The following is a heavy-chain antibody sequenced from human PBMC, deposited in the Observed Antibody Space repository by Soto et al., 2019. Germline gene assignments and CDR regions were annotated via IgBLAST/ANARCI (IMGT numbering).Heavy chain of an antibody. CDR1: GDSLSSGGYS. V-gene: IGHV4-30-2*01. CDR3: ARVLHWFDP. J-gene: IGHJ5*02. CDR2: MYHSGST. Sequence: SETLSLTCVVSGDSLSSGGYSWSWIRQPPGKGLEWIGYMYHSGSTYYNPSLQSRVTISVDRSKNQFSLNLTSVTAADTAVYYCARVLHWFDPWGQGILVTVSS.